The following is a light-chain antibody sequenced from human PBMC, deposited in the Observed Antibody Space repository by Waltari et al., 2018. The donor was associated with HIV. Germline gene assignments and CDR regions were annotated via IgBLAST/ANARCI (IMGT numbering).Light chain of an antibody. V-gene: IGLV4-69*01. CDR2: LNSDGRH. CDR3: QTWGTGIQV. J-gene: IGLJ2*01. Sequence: QVVLTQPPSASASLGASVKLTCTLSSGHINYVIAWHQQQPKKGPRFLMKLNSDGRHSKGDGIPESFSGSSSGAERYLTISSLQSEDEGDYFCQTWGTGIQVFGGGTRLTVL. CDR1: SGHINYV.